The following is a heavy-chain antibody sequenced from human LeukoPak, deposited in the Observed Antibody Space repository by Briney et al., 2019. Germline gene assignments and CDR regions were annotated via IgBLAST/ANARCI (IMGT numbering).Heavy chain of an antibody. CDR3: ARDSSDFWSGLYYGMDA. Sequence: GGSLRLSCAASGFTFSSYSMNWVRQAPGKGLEWVSSISSSSSYIYYADSVKGRFTISRDNAKNSLYLQMNSLRAEDTAVYYCARDSSDFWSGLYYGMDAWGQGTTVTVSS. D-gene: IGHD3-3*01. CDR1: GFTFSSYS. J-gene: IGHJ6*02. V-gene: IGHV3-21*01. CDR2: ISSSSSYI.